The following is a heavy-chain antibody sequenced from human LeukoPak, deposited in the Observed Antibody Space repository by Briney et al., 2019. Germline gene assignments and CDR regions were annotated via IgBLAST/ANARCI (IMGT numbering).Heavy chain of an antibody. Sequence: AASVKVSFKASGYTFTSYYMHWVRQAPGQGLEWMGIINPSGGSTSYAQKFQGRVTMTRDTSTGTVYMELSSLRSEDTAVYYCAGSGNTRQPPKDYWGQGTLVTVSS. CDR2: INPSGGST. D-gene: IGHD1-26*01. J-gene: IGHJ4*02. CDR1: GYTFTSYY. V-gene: IGHV1-46*01. CDR3: AGSGNTRQPPKDY.